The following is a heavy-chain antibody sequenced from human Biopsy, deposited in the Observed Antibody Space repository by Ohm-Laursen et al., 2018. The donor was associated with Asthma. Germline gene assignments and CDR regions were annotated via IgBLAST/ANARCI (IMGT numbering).Heavy chain of an antibody. CDR1: GFTFSSYW. CDR3: ARGGYCTSPTCPWGRYATDV. D-gene: IGHD2-2*01. CDR2: IKKDGSEK. J-gene: IGHJ6*02. V-gene: IGHV3-7*01. Sequence: SLRLFCAASGFTFSSYWMSWVRQAPGKGLEWVANIKKDGSEKYYVDSVKGRFTISRDNAKNSLYLHMNSLRAEDTAVYYCARGGYCTSPTCPWGRYATDVWGQGTTVTVSS.